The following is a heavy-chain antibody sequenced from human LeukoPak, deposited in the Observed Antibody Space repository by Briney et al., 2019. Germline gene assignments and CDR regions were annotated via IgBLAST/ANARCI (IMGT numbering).Heavy chain of an antibody. V-gene: IGHV4-30-4*01. Sequence: SQTLSLTCKVSSGSISSGDYYWSWIRQPPGKGLEWIGYIYYTGSTYYNPSLKSRVTISVDTSKNQFSLKLSSVTAADTAVYFCARVVAADYYDSSGSIDYWGQGTLVTVSS. J-gene: IGHJ4*02. D-gene: IGHD3-22*01. CDR2: IYYTGST. CDR3: ARVVAADYYDSSGSIDY. CDR1: SGSISSGDYY.